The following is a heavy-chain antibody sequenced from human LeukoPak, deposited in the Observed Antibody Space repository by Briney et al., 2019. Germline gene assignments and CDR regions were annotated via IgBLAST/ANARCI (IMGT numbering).Heavy chain of an antibody. CDR2: INPNSGGT. CDR3: ARNKLVGATHTYDAFDI. D-gene: IGHD1-26*01. CDR1: GYTFTGYY. V-gene: IGHV1-2*02. Sequence: GASVKASCKASGYTFTGYYMHWVRQAPGQGLEWMGWINPNSGGTNYAQKFQGRVTMTRDTSISTAYMELSRLRSDDTAVYYCARNKLVGATHTYDAFDIWGQGTMVTVSS. J-gene: IGHJ3*02.